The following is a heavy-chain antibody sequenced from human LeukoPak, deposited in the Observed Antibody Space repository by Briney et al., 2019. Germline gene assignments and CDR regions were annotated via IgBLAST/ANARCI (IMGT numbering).Heavy chain of an antibody. D-gene: IGHD3-22*01. V-gene: IGHV1-69*05. Sequence: GASVKVSCKASGYTFTSYGISWVRQAPGQGLEWMGRIIPIFGTANYAQKFQGRVTITTDESTSTAYMELRSLRSDDTAVYYCARVEHPLYYYDSSGYYSADFDYWGQGTLVTVSS. CDR2: IIPIFGTA. CDR1: GYTFTSYG. CDR3: ARVEHPLYYYDSSGYYSADFDY. J-gene: IGHJ4*02.